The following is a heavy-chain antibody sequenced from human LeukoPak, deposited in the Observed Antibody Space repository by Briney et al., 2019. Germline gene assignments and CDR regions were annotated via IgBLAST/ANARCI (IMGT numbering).Heavy chain of an antibody. CDR2: MKGTGET. D-gene: IGHD3-16*01. CDR1: GLSFSTFA. CDR3: ARASWVSSADAVR. J-gene: IGHJ4*02. V-gene: IGHV3-23*01. Sequence: GGSPTLSCAASGLSFSTFAMSWVRQAPARGLEWLSSMKGTGETFYADSVRGRFTLSRDDSRNTVYFQLNNLRVEDTAVYYCARASWVSSADAVRWGQGTVVTVSS.